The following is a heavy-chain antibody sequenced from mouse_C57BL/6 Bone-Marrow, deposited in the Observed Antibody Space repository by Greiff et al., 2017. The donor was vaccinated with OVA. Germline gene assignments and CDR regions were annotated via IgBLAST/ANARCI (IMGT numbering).Heavy chain of an antibody. CDR3: ARSGLRDY. J-gene: IGHJ2*01. V-gene: IGHV1-54*01. D-gene: IGHD3-3*01. CDR1: GYAFTNYL. CDR2: INPGSGGT. Sequence: VQLQQPGAELVKPGTSVKVSCKASGYAFTNYLIEWVKQRPGQGLEWIGVINPGSGGTNYNEKFKGKATLTADKSSSTAYMQLSSLTSEDSAVYFCARSGLRDYWGQGTTLTVSS.